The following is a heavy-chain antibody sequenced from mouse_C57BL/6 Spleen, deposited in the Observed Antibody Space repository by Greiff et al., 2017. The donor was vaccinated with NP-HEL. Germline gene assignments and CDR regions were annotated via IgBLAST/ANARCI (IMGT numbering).Heavy chain of an antibody. V-gene: IGHV1-80*01. J-gene: IGHJ2*01. D-gene: IGHD2-2*01. CDR3: ARSEGDDGKNYFDY. Sequence: VQLQQSGPELVKPGASVKISCKASGYAFSSSWMNWVKQRPGKGLEWIGRIYPGDGDTNYNGKFKGKATLTADKSSSTAYMQLSSLTSEDSAVYFCARSEGDDGKNYFDYWGQGTTLTVSS. CDR2: IYPGDGDT. CDR1: GYAFSSSW.